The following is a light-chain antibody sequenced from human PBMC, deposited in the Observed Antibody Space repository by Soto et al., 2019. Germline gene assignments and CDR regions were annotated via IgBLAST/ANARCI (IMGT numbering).Light chain of an antibody. Sequence: QSALTQPASVSGSPGQSITISCTGTSNDVGDYNYVSWYQQYPGKAPKLIIYEVTNRPSGVSNRFSGSKSGNTASLTISGLQAEDEADYYCSSYTITYMVFGGGTKLTVL. J-gene: IGLJ2*01. CDR3: SSYTITYMV. CDR1: SNDVGDYNY. CDR2: EVT. V-gene: IGLV2-14*01.